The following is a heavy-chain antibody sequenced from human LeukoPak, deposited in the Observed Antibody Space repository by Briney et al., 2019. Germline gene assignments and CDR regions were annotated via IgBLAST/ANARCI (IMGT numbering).Heavy chain of an antibody. V-gene: IGHV3-48*02. J-gene: IGHJ4*02. CDR3: ARDGDCDSTSCPNFDY. Sequence: GGSLRLSCAASGFTVSSNYMSWVRQAPGKGLEWVSYISNSGSTIYYADSVKGRFTISRDNAKNSLYLQMNSLRDEDTAVYYCARDGDCDSTSCPNFDYWGQGTLVTVSS. CDR2: ISNSGSTI. D-gene: IGHD2-2*01. CDR1: GFTVSSNY.